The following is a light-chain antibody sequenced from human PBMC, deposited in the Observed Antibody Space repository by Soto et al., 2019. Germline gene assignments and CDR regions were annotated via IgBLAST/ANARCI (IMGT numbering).Light chain of an antibody. V-gene: IGKV2-28*01. Sequence: DIVMTQSPLFLSVTPGEPASISCRSSQSLLHDNGFNFLNWYLQKTGQSPQLLISLGSSRASGVPDRFSGSASGRDFTLLISRVEAEDVGVFYCMQALETPLTFGGGTKVEIK. CDR2: LGS. CDR1: QSLLHDNGFNF. CDR3: MQALETPLT. J-gene: IGKJ4*01.